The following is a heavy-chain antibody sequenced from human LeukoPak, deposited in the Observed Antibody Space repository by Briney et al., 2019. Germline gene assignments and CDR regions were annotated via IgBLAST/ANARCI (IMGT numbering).Heavy chain of an antibody. CDR2: ISYDGSNK. CDR1: GFTFSSYG. J-gene: IGHJ4*02. Sequence: GGSLRLSCGASGFTFSSYGMHWVRQAPGKGLEWVAVISYDGSNKYYADSVKGRFTISRDNSKNTLYLQMNSLRAEDTAVYYCAKDGSFDYWGQGTLVTVSS. CDR3: AKDGSFDY. V-gene: IGHV3-30*18. D-gene: IGHD2-2*03.